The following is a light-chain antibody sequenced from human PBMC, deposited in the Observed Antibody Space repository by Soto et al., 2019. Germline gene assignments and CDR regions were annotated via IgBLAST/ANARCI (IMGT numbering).Light chain of an antibody. J-gene: IGKJ2*01. CDR3: QQCAHSPRT. V-gene: IGKV3-20*01. CDR1: QSVTNNY. CDR2: DAS. Sequence: EIVLTQSPATLSLSPGERGTLSCRASQSVTNNYLAWYQQKPGQAPRLLIYDASSRATGIPDRFSGSGSGTHFTLTIRRLEPEDFAVYYCQQCAHSPRTFGQGTKVEMK.